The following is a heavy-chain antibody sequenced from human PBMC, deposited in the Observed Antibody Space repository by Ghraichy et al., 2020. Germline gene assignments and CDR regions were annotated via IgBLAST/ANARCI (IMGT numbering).Heavy chain of an antibody. CDR1: GFTFSSYA. D-gene: IGHD2-2*01. Sequence: GGSLRLSCAASGFTFSSYAMHWVRQAPGKGLEWVAVISYDGSNKYYADSVKGRFTISRDNSKNTLYLQMNSLRAEDTAVYYCARAGRCGSSTSCYLIYY. CDR3: ARAGRCGSSTSCYLIYY. J-gene: IGHJ6*01. CDR2: ISYDGSNK. V-gene: IGHV3-30-3*01.